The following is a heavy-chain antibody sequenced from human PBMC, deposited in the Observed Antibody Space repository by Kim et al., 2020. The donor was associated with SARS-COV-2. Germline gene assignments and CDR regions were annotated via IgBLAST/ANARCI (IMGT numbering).Heavy chain of an antibody. Sequence: GGSLRLSCAASGFTVSSNYMSWVRQAPGKGLEWVSVIYSGGSTYYADSVKGRFTISRDNSKNTLYLQMNSLRAEDTAVYYCARGGIMITFGGVIANDYWGQGTLVTVSS. D-gene: IGHD3-16*02. V-gene: IGHV3-53*01. J-gene: IGHJ4*02. CDR2: IYSGGST. CDR3: ARGGIMITFGGVIANDY. CDR1: GFTVSSNY.